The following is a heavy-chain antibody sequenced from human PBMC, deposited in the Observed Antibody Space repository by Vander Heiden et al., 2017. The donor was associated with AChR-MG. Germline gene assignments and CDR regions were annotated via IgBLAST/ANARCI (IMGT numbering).Heavy chain of an antibody. Sequence: QVQLQESGPGLVKPSETLSLTCAVSGYSISRGYYWGWIRQPPGKGLEWIGSIYHSGSTYYNPSLKSRVTISVDTSKNQFSLKLSSVTAADTAVYYCARDGSEQWLVLGAFDIWGQGTMVTVSS. D-gene: IGHD6-19*01. J-gene: IGHJ3*02. CDR3: ARDGSEQWLVLGAFDI. CDR2: IYHSGST. V-gene: IGHV4-38-2*02. CDR1: GYSISRGYY.